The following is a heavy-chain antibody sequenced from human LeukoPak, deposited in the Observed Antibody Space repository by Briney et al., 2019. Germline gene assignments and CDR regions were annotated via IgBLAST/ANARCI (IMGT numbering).Heavy chain of an antibody. Sequence: PGGSLRLSCAASGFTFSRYWMNWVRQAPGKGLEWVASIKQDGSEKYYVDSVKGRFTISRDNAKNSVSLQMNSLRSEDTAVYYCARGEVLHWGQGTLVTVSS. CDR2: IKQDGSEK. V-gene: IGHV3-7*01. D-gene: IGHD1-26*01. CDR1: GFTFSRYW. CDR3: ARGEVLH. J-gene: IGHJ4*02.